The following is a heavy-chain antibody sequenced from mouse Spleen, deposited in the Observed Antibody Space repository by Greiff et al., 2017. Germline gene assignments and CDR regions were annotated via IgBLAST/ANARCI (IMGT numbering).Heavy chain of an antibody. Sequence: QVQLQQSGAELARPGASVKMSCKASGYTFTSYTMHWVKQRPGQGLEWIGYINPSSGYTKYNQKFKDKATLTADKSSSTAYMQLSSLTSEDSAVYYCARYDGSSYSYWYFDVWGAGTTVTVSS. J-gene: IGHJ1*01. CDR3: ARYDGSSYSYWYFDV. CDR1: GYTFTSYT. V-gene: IGHV1-4*01. D-gene: IGHD1-1*01. CDR2: INPSSGYT.